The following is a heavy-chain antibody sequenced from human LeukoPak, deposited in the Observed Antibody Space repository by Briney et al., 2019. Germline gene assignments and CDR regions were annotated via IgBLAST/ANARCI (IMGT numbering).Heavy chain of an antibody. D-gene: IGHD4-17*01. J-gene: IGHJ4*02. CDR2: ISSSGGST. Sequence: QPGESLRLSCAASEFTFSNYAMSWVRQAPGKGLEWVSAISSSGGSTYYADSVKGRFTISRDNSKNTLYLQMNSLRAEDTAVYYCARDGLTVTTFLFDYWGQGTLVTVSS. CDR3: ARDGLTVTTFLFDY. CDR1: EFTFSNYA. V-gene: IGHV3-23*01.